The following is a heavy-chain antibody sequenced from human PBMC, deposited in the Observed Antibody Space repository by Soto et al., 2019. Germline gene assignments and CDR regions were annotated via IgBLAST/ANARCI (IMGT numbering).Heavy chain of an antibody. CDR1: GFTFSDAY. CDR2: ISHTSHYM. Sequence: QEQLVESGGGLVKPGGSLRLSCVASGFTFSDAYMSWFRQAPGKGLEGVSYISHTSHYMKYSDSVEGRFTVSRDNAKNSLYLHMNSLRAEDTAVYYCAKTVGLGPFGHFTLWGRGTLVIVSS. D-gene: IGHD1-26*01. V-gene: IGHV3-11*05. J-gene: IGHJ2*01. CDR3: AKTVGLGPFGHFTL.